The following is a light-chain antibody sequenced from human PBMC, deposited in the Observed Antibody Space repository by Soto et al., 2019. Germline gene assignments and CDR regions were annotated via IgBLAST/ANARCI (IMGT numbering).Light chain of an antibody. J-gene: IGKJ5*01. CDR3: QQYGSSPRIT. CDR2: AAS. Sequence: EIVLTQSPGTLSLSPGERATLSCRASQSFSGTYLAWYQQKPGQAPRLLIYAASTRATVIPDRFSGSGSGTDFTLTISRLEPEDFAVYYCQQYGSSPRITFGQGTRLEIK. V-gene: IGKV3-20*01. CDR1: QSFSGTY.